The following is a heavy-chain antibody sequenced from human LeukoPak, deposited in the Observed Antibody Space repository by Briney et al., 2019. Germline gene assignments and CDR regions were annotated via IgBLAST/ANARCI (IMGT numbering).Heavy chain of an antibody. V-gene: IGHV1-2*02. Sequence: VASVKVSCKASGYTFTGYYIHWVRQAPGQGLEWMGWINPNSGGTNYAQKFQGRVTMTRDTSISTAYMELSRLRSDDTAVYYCARESTLRYGSGIHYWGQGTLVTVSS. CDR1: GYTFTGYY. CDR2: INPNSGGT. J-gene: IGHJ4*02. CDR3: ARESTLRYGSGIHY. D-gene: IGHD3-10*01.